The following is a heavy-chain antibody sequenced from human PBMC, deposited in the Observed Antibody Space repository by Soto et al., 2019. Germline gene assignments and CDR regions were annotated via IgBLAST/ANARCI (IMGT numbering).Heavy chain of an antibody. D-gene: IGHD1-7*01. CDR1: GGTFSSYA. Sequence: ASVKVSCKASGGTFSSYAISWVRQAPGQGLEWMGGIIPIFGTANYAQKFQGRVTITADKSTSTAYMELSSLRSEDTAVYYCARRRGTGTRGYYYYGMDVWGQGTTVTVSS. CDR2: IIPIFGTA. CDR3: ARRRGTGTRGYYYYGMDV. V-gene: IGHV1-69*06. J-gene: IGHJ6*02.